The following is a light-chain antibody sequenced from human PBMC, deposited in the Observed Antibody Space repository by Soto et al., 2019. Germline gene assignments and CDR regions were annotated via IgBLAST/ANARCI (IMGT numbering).Light chain of an antibody. J-gene: IGKJ4*01. V-gene: IGKV3-11*01. CDR1: QGISKY. CDR3: QQRSYWR. Sequence: EMILTQSPATLSLSPGERATLSCKTSQGISKYIAWNQQKPGQPPRLLIYDASIRATGIPARFSGNGSRTDFTLTITSLEPEDFAVYYCQQRSYWRFGGGTRVQIK. CDR2: DAS.